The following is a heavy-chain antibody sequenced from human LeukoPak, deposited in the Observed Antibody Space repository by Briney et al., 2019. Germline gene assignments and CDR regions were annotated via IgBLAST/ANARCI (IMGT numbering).Heavy chain of an antibody. D-gene: IGHD5-18*01. CDR2: ISYDGSNT. Sequence: PGGSLRLSCAASGFTFSSYGMHWVRQAPGKGLGWVAFISYDGSNTYYADSVKGRFTISRDNSKNTLYLQMNSLRAEDTAVYYCASPARWIQLWYSFDYWGQGTLVTVSS. J-gene: IGHJ4*02. CDR3: ASPARWIQLWYSFDY. CDR1: GFTFSSYG. V-gene: IGHV3-30*03.